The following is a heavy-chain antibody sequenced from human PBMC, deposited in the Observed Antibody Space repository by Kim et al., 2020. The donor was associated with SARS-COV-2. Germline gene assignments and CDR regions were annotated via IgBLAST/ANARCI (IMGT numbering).Heavy chain of an antibody. CDR2: ISWNSGSI. D-gene: IGHD3-3*01. CDR1: GFTFGDYA. Sequence: GGSLRLSCAASGFTFGDYAMHWVRQAPGKGLEWVSGISWNSGSIGYADSVKGRFTISRDNAKNSLYLQMNSLRAEDTALYYCAKDGDTIFGVVIRRYFDYWGQGTLVTVSS. J-gene: IGHJ4*02. V-gene: IGHV3-9*01. CDR3: AKDGDTIFGVVIRRYFDY.